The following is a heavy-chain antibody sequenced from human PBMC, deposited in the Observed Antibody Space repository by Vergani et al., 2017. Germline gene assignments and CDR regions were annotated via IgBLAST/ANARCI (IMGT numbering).Heavy chain of an antibody. CDR2: ISSSGST. Sequence: QLQLQESGPGLVKPSETLSLSCRVSGDSISRIHYYWGFIRQPPGKGLEWIGSISSSGSTYYNPTLKSRLAFSVDTSKNLFSLSLKSVTATDTGMYYCARPVGPSAIADGYHVWGQGTMVTVS. CDR1: GDSISRIHYY. V-gene: IGHV4-39*02. J-gene: IGHJ3*01. D-gene: IGHD3-10*01. CDR3: ARPVGPSAIADGYHV.